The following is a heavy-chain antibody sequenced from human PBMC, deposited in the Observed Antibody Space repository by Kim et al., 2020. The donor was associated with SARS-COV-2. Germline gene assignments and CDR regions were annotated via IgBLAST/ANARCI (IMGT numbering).Heavy chain of an antibody. V-gene: IGHV3-30*07. D-gene: IGHD6-13*01. Sequence: SVKGRFTISRDNSKNTLYLQMNSLRAEDTAVYYCARGGLAAAGTPAPLTGWGQGTLVTVSS. CDR3: ARGGLAAAGTPAPLTG. J-gene: IGHJ4*02.